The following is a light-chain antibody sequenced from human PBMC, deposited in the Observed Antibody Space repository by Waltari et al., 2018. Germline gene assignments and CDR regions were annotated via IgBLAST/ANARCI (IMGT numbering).Light chain of an antibody. CDR3: QQYNSYPLT. Sequence: DIQMTQSPSTLSAFVGDRVTITCRASQSVSTWLAWYQQKPGKAPKLLIYAASSSASGGPSRFSGSGSGTEFTLTISSLQPDDFAAYYCQQYNSYPLTFGGGTKVEIK. J-gene: IGKJ4*01. V-gene: IGKV1-5*03. CDR2: AAS. CDR1: QSVSTW.